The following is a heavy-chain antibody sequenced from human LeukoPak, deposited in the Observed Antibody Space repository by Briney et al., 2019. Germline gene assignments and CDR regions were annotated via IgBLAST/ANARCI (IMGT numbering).Heavy chain of an antibody. CDR1: GFTFSRYW. CDR2: IKEDGSEK. CDR3: ARGVPTGIDYFDY. Sequence: GGSLRLSCAASGFTFSRYWMSWVRQAPGKGLEWVANIKEDGSEKFYVDSVKGRFSMPRDNARNSLYLQMNSLRAEDTAVYYCARGVPTGIDYFDYWGQGTLVTVSS. D-gene: IGHD1-1*01. V-gene: IGHV3-7*01. J-gene: IGHJ4*02.